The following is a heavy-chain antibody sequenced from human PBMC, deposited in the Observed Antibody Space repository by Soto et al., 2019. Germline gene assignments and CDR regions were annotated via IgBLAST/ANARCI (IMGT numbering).Heavy chain of an antibody. CDR1: GGSITTGGYY. Sequence: TLSLTCTVSGGSITTGGYYWSWIRQLPGKGLEWIGHRYYSESTYYNPSLKSRVSVSLDTSKNQFSLKLSFVTAADTAMYYCARTKCSGGSCYSWSLDYWGQGTPVTVSS. CDR2: RYYSEST. V-gene: IGHV4-31*03. D-gene: IGHD2-15*01. CDR3: ARTKCSGGSCYSWSLDY. J-gene: IGHJ4*02.